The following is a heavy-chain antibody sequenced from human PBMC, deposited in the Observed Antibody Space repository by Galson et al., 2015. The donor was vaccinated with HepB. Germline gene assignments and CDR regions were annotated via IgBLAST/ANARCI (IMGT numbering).Heavy chain of an antibody. V-gene: IGHV3-74*01. CDR2: INSDGSST. D-gene: IGHD5/OR15-5a*01. CDR1: GFTFSSYW. Sequence: SLRLSCAASGFTFSSYWMYWVRQAPGKGLVWVSRINSDGSSTSYADSVKGRFTISRDNAKNTLYLQMNSLRAEDTAVYYCARDILYVLAAGVVWGQGTTVTVSS. CDR3: ARDILYVLAAGVV. J-gene: IGHJ6*02.